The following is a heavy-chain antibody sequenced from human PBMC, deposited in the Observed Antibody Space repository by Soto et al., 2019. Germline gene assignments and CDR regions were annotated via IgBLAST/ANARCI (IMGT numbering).Heavy chain of an antibody. V-gene: IGHV4-39*01. J-gene: IGHJ4*02. CDR3: ARRYCSGGSCYFDY. CDR2: IYYSGST. Sequence: SETLSLTCTVSGGSISSSSYYWGWIRQPPGKGLEWIGSIYYSGSTYYNPSLKSRVTISVDTSKNQFSLKLSSVTAADTAVYYCARRYCSGGSCYFDYWGQGTLVSVSS. CDR1: GGSISSSSYY. D-gene: IGHD2-15*01.